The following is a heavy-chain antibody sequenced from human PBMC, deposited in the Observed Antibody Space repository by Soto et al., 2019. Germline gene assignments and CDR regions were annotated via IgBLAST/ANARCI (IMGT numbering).Heavy chain of an antibody. J-gene: IGHJ4*02. D-gene: IGHD6-6*01. CDR2: ISGSGGST. V-gene: IGHV3-23*01. CDR1: GFTFSSYA. Sequence: GGSLRLSCVASGFTFSSYAMSWVRQAPGKGLEWVSAISGSGGSTYYADSVKGRFTISRDNSKNTLYLQMNSLRAEDTAVYYCAKDSARRGSSSDFDYWGQGTLVTVSS. CDR3: AKDSARRGSSSDFDY.